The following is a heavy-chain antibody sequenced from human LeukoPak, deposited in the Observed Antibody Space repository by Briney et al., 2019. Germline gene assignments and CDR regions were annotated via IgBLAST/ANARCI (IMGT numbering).Heavy chain of an antibody. CDR3: AKDTDTAMVTGAFDI. CDR2: ITDSGGST. V-gene: IGHV3-23*01. Sequence: GGSLRLSCAASGFTFSNYAMYWVRQAPGKGLEWVSGITDSGGSTYYPDSVKGRFTASRDNSKNTMYLQMNSLRAEDTAIYYCAKDTDTAMVTGAFDIWGQGTMVTVSS. CDR1: GFTFSNYA. J-gene: IGHJ3*02. D-gene: IGHD5-18*01.